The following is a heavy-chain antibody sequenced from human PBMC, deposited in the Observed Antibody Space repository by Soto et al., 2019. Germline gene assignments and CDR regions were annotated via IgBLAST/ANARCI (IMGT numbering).Heavy chain of an antibody. CDR1: GFTVSNNY. V-gene: IGHV3-53*01. Sequence: PXGSLGLSCAASGFTVSNNYMSGVRQAPGKGLEWVSIIYSGGSTYYADSVQGRFTISRDNSKNTLFLQMSSLRAEDTAVYYCAREGGGVYCSGGSCYGRYFDFWGQGTRVTVSS. CDR2: IYSGGST. J-gene: IGHJ4*02. CDR3: AREGGGVYCSGGSCYGRYFDF. D-gene: IGHD2-15*01.